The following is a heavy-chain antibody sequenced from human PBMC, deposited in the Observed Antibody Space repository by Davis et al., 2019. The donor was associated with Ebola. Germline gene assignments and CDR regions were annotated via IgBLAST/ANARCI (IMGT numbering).Heavy chain of an antibody. V-gene: IGHV3-30-3*01. J-gene: IGHJ4*02. CDR3: HAGFDY. D-gene: IGHD1-14*01. CDR2: ISYDGSNK. CDR1: GFTFSSYA. Sequence: GGSLRLSCAASGFTFSSYAMHWVRQAPGKGLEWVAVISYDGSNKYYADSVKGRSTISRDNSKNTLYLQMNSLRAEDTAVYYCHAGFDYWGQGTLVTVSS.